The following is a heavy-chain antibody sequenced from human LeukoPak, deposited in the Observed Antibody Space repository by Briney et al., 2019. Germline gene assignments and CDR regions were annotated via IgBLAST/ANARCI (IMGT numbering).Heavy chain of an antibody. D-gene: IGHD3-10*01. J-gene: IGHJ4*02. CDR3: ARGGSGRSLDN. V-gene: IGHV3-66*01. CDR1: GGSISNYY. Sequence: ETPSLTCTVSGGSISNYYMSWARQAPGKGLEWVSVIYSGGSTDYADSVKGRFTISRDNSKNTLYLQMNSLRAEDTAVYYCARGGSGRSLDNWGRGTVVTVSS. CDR2: IYSGGST.